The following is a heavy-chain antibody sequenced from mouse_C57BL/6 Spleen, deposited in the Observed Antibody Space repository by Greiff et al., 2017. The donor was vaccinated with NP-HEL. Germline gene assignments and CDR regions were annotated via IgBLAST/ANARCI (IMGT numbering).Heavy chain of an antibody. D-gene: IGHD4-1*01. J-gene: IGHJ1*03. CDR1: GYAFSSYW. CDR2: IYPGDGDT. CDR3: ARRGDWDGYFDV. V-gene: IGHV1-80*01. Sequence: QVQLQQSGAELVKPGASVEISCKASGYAFSSYWMNWVKQRPGKGLEWIGQIYPGDGDTNYNGKFKGKATLTADKSSSTAYMQLSSLTSEDSAVYFCARRGDWDGYFDVWGTGTTVTVSS.